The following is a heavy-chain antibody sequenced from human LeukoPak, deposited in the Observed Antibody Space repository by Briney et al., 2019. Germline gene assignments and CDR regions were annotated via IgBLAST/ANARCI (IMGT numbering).Heavy chain of an antibody. D-gene: IGHD5-24*01. Sequence: ASVKVSCKASGYTFSGYYMHWLRQAPGQGLEWMGWINPNGGVTNYAQKFQGRVTMTRDTSISKAYMELSRLRSDDTAVYYCARDGGDSYNFYYWGQGTLVTVSS. CDR1: GYTFSGYY. CDR3: ARDGGDSYNFYY. V-gene: IGHV1-2*02. CDR2: INPNGGVT. J-gene: IGHJ4*02.